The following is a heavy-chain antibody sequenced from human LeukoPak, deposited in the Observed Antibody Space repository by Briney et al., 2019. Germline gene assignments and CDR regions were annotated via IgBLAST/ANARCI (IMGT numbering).Heavy chain of an antibody. Sequence: PSETLSLTCAVYGGSFSGYYWSWIRQPPGKGLEWIGEINHSGSTNYNPSLKSRVTISVDTSKNQFSLKLSSVTAADTAVYYCARVSYGFLIDYWGQGTLVTVSS. J-gene: IGHJ4*02. CDR2: INHSGST. CDR1: GGSFSGYY. D-gene: IGHD5-18*01. V-gene: IGHV4-34*01. CDR3: ARVSYGFLIDY.